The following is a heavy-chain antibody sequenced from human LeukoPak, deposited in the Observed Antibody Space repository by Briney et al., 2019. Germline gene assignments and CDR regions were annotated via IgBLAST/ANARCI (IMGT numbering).Heavy chain of an antibody. J-gene: IGHJ4*02. Sequence: ASVKVSCKASGYTFTGYYMHWVRQAPGQGLEWMGWINPNSGGTSYAQKFQGRVTMTRDTSISTAYMELSRLRSDDTAVYYCARDPGVIAAAGTSDYWGQGTLVTVSS. CDR2: INPNSGGT. V-gene: IGHV1-2*02. D-gene: IGHD6-13*01. CDR1: GYTFTGYY. CDR3: ARDPGVIAAAGTSDY.